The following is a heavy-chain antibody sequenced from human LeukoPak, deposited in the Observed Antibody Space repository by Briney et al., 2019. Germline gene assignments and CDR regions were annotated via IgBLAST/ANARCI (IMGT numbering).Heavy chain of an antibody. CDR1: GFTFSSYA. J-gene: IGHJ4*02. V-gene: IGHV3-23*01. CDR2: ISDSGGST. CDR3: AKVDYGDYYFDY. Sequence: GGSLRLSCVASGFTFSSYAMSWVRQAPGKGLEWVSFISDSGGSTYYADSVKGRFTISRDNSKNTLYLQMNSLRAEDTAVYYCAKVDYGDYYFDYWGQGTLVTVSS. D-gene: IGHD4-17*01.